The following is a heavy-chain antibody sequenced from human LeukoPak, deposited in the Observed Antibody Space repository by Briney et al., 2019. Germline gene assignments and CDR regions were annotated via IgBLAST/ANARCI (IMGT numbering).Heavy chain of an antibody. CDR3: AREYTGIAAAVDYFDY. CDR2: IYYSGST. CDR1: GGSIRSTSYY. J-gene: IGHJ4*02. V-gene: IGHV4-39*07. D-gene: IGHD6-13*01. Sequence: SETLSLTCTVSGGSIRSTSYYWGWIRQPPGKGLEWIGSIYYSGSTYYNPSLKSRVTISVDTSKNQFSLKLSSVTAADTAVYYCAREYTGIAAAVDYFDYWGQGTLVTVSS.